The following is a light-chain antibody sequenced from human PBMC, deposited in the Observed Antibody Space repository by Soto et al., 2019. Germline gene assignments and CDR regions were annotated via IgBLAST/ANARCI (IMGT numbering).Light chain of an antibody. CDR1: SSDVGPYNL. Sequence: QSALTQPASVSGSPGQSITISCTGSSSDVGPYNLVSWYQHHPGKAPKLMISEVVKRPSGVSNRFSGSKSGNTASLTISGLQAEDEADYYCCSYAGSSMFVFGGGIKVTVL. V-gene: IGLV2-23*02. J-gene: IGLJ2*01. CDR2: EVV. CDR3: CSYAGSSMFV.